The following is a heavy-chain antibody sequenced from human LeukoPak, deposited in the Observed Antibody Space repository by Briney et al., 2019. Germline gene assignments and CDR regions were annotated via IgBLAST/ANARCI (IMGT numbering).Heavy chain of an antibody. J-gene: IGHJ4*02. CDR1: GFTFVTYA. V-gene: IGHV3-23*05. Sequence: PAGSLRLSCAASGFTFVTYAMSRVRQAPGKGLEWVATIGNSGSDTYYTDSVKGRFTISRDNSKNTLYLQMNSLTAEDTAVYYCAQRYYYLNYWGQGTLVTVSS. D-gene: IGHD2-15*01. CDR2: IGNSGSDT. CDR3: AQRYYYLNY.